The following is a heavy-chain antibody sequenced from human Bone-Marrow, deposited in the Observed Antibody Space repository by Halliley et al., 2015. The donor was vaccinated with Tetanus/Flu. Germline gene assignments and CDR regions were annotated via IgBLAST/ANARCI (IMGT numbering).Heavy chain of an antibody. V-gene: IGHV3-74*01. J-gene: IGHJ4*02. Sequence: SRKNRDGSSPNYADSVKGRFSVSRDNAKNTLSLQMNSLRVEDTAVYSCARVADDYGEYDSLFAYWGQGTLVTVSS. CDR2: KNRDGSSP. D-gene: IGHD4-17*01. CDR3: ARVADDYGEYDSLFAY.